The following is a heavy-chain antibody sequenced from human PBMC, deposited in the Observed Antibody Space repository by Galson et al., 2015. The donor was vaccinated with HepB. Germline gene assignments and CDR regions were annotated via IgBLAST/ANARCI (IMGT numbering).Heavy chain of an antibody. J-gene: IGHJ6*03. CDR2: MNPNSGNT. D-gene: IGHD2-2*01. V-gene: IGHV1-8*01. CDR1: GYTFTSYD. Sequence: SVKVSCKASGYTFTSYDINWVRQATGQGLEWMGWMNPNSGNTGYAQKFQGRVTMTRNTSISTAYMELSSLRSEDTAVYYCARKPLFKPLVVPAAVYYMDVWGKGTTVTVSS. CDR3: ARKPLFKPLVVPAAVYYMDV.